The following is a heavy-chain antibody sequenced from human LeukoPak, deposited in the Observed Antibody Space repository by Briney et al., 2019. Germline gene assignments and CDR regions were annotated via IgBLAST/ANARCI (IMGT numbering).Heavy chain of an antibody. J-gene: IGHJ4*02. D-gene: IGHD3-10*01. V-gene: IGHV1-18*01. CDR2: ISAYNGNT. CDR3: ARAEPYYYGSGSWTPFDY. Sequence: ASVKVSCKASGYTFTSYGISWVRQAPGQGLEWMGWISAYNGNTNYAQKLQVRVTMTTDTSTSTAYMELRSLRSDDTAVYYCARAEPYYYGSGSWTPFDYWGQGTLVTVSS. CDR1: GYTFTSYG.